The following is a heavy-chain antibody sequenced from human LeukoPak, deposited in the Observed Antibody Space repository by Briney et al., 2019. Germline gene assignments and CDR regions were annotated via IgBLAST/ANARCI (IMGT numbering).Heavy chain of an antibody. Sequence: GGPLRLSCAAYGFTFSSYSMNWVRQAPGKGLEWVSYISSSSSTIYYADSVKGRFTISRDNAKNSLYLQMNSLRAEDTAVYYCAREGIWFGELSLWGQGTMVTVSS. CDR2: ISSSSSTI. J-gene: IGHJ3*01. D-gene: IGHD3-10*01. V-gene: IGHV3-48*01. CDR3: AREGIWFGELSL. CDR1: GFTFSSYS.